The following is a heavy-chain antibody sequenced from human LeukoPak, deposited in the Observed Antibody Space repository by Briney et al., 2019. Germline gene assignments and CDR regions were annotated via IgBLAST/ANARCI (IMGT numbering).Heavy chain of an antibody. V-gene: IGHV3-49*03. CDR3: ARDQLGGDPDDYYYYYMDV. CDR1: GFIFGDYA. J-gene: IGHJ6*03. D-gene: IGHD4-17*01. CDR2: VRSKTYGGAI. Sequence: GGSLRLSCTTSGFIFGDYAMSWFRQAPGKGLEWVGFVRSKTYGGAIEYAASVKGRFTISRDDSKSIAYLQMNSLKTEDTAVYYCARDQLGGDPDDYYYYYMDVWGKGTTVIVSS.